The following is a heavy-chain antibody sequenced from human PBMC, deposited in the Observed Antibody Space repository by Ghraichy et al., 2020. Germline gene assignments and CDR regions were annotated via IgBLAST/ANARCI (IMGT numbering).Heavy chain of an antibody. CDR3: ARGGSYYGSGSYYVSDY. J-gene: IGHJ4*02. V-gene: IGHV3-72*01. Sequence: GGSLRLSCAASGFTFSDHYMDWVRQAPGKGLEWVGRARNKANSYTTEYAASVKGRFTISRDDSRNSLYLQMNSLKTEDTAVYYCARGGSYYGSGSYYVSDYWGQGALVTVSS. CDR2: ARNKANSYTT. D-gene: IGHD3-10*01. CDR1: GFTFSDHY.